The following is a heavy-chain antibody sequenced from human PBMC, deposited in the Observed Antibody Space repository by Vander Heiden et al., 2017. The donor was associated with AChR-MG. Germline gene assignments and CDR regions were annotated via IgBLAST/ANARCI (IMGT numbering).Heavy chain of an antibody. CDR2: ISWNSGSI. CDR3: AKGPDTYDSSGYLTY. V-gene: IGHV3-9*01. CDR1: GFTFDDYA. Sequence: EVQLVESGGGLVQPGRSLRLSCAASGFTFDDYAMHWVRQAPGKGLEWVSGISWNSGSIGYADSVKGRFTISRDNAKNSLYLQMNSLRAEDTALYYCAKGPDTYDSSGYLTYWGQGTLVTVSS. D-gene: IGHD3-22*01. J-gene: IGHJ4*02.